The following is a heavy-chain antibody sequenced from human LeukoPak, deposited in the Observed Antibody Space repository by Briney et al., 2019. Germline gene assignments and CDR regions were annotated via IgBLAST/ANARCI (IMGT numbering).Heavy chain of an antibody. D-gene: IGHD3-22*01. J-gene: IGHJ4*02. CDR3: ARDRRIDDTSGYYAYYFDY. V-gene: IGHV1-69*08. CDR1: GGTFSRHT. Sequence: AASVKVSCKASGGTFSRHTISWVRQAPGQGLEWMGRVIPILGTSNYAQRFQGGVTITADKATSTAYMELSSLRSEDTAVYYCARDRRIDDTSGYYAYYFDYWGQGTLVTVSS. CDR2: VIPILGTS.